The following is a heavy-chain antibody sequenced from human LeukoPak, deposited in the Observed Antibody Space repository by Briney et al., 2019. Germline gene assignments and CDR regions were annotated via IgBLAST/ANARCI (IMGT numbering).Heavy chain of an antibody. CDR2: IYYSGST. Sequence: PSETLSLTCTVSGGSISSSSYYWGWIRQPPGKGLEWIGSIYYSGSTYYNPSLKSRVTISVDTSKNQFSLKLSSVTAADTAVYYCARGTGVDYYYYGMDVWGQGTTVTVSS. CDR1: GGSISSSSYY. V-gene: IGHV4-39*07. CDR3: ARGTGVDYYYYGMDV. J-gene: IGHJ6*02.